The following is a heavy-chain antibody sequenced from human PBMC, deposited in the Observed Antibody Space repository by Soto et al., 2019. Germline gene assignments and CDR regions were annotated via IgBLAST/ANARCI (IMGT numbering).Heavy chain of an antibody. CDR1: GGSFSGYY. CDR2: INHSGST. Sequence: PSETLSLTCAVYGGSFSGYYWSWIRQPPGKGLEWIGEINHSGSTNYNPSLKSRVTISVDTSKNQFSLKLSSVTAADTAVYYCARGYGSGSYYYYYYYMDVWGKGTTVT. J-gene: IGHJ6*03. D-gene: IGHD3-10*01. V-gene: IGHV4-34*01. CDR3: ARGYGSGSYYYYYYYMDV.